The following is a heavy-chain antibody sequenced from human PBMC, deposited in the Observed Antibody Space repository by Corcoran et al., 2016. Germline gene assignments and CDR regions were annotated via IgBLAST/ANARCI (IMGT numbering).Heavy chain of an antibody. CDR2: ISNDGSNI. V-gene: IGHV3-30*03. J-gene: IGHJ4*02. D-gene: IGHD3-16*01. CDR1: GFTFSTYG. CDR3: ASGGEDY. Sequence: QVQLVESGGGVVQPGRSLRLSCVVSGFTFSTYGMHWVRQAPGKGLEWVALISNDGSNICYVDSVKGRFTISRDNSKNTLYLQMNSLRPEDTAVYYCASGGEDYWGQGTRVTVSS.